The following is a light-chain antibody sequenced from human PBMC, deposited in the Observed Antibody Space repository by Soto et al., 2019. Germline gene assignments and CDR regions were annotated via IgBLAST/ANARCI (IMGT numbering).Light chain of an antibody. Sequence: QSVLTQPASVSGSPGQSITISCTGTSSDVGSYNLVSWYQQHPGKVPKLMIYEVTKRPSGVSNRFSGSKSGNTASLTTSGLQAEDEADYYCCAYAGSSTFVIFGGGTKLTAL. CDR1: SSDVGSYNL. CDR2: EVT. CDR3: CAYAGSSTFVI. J-gene: IGLJ2*01. V-gene: IGLV2-23*02.